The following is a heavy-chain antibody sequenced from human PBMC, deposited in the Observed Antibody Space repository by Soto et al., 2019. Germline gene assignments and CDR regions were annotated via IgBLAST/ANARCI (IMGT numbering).Heavy chain of an antibody. D-gene: IGHD5-18*01. CDR3: ARDGGQLWFYYYYYGMDV. CDR1: GFTFSSYW. V-gene: IGHV3-7*01. CDR2: IKQDGSEK. J-gene: IGHJ6*02. Sequence: GSLRLSCAASGFTFSSYWMSWVRQAPGKGLEWVANIKQDGSEKYYVDSVKGRFTISRDNAKNSLYLQMNSLRAEDTAVYYCARDGGQLWFYYYYYGMDVWGQGTTVTVSS.